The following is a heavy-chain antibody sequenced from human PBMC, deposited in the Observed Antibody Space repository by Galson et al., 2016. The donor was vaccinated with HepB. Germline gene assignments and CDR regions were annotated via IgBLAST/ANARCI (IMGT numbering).Heavy chain of an antibody. CDR1: GFTFSVYW. Sequence: SLRLSCAASGFTFSVYWMTWVRQPPGKGLEWVAHMKPDGSETYCVDSVKGRFTFSRDNSRNTLFLQMNSLRVEDTAVYFCVAPYYDSGKGVWGQGTTVIVSS. D-gene: IGHD3-10*01. V-gene: IGHV3-7*01. J-gene: IGHJ6*02. CDR3: VAPYYDSGKGV. CDR2: MKPDGSET.